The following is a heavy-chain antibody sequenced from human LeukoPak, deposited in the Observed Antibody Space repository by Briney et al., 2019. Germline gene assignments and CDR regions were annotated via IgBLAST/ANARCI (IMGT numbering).Heavy chain of an antibody. CDR3: ARVNANAFDI. J-gene: IGHJ3*02. CDR2: IYYSGST. D-gene: IGHD2-8*01. V-gene: IGHV4-59*01. Sequence: SETLSLTCTVSGGSISSYYWSWIRQPPGKGLEWIGYIYYSGSTNYNPSLKSRVTISVDTSKNQFSLKLSSVTAADTAVYYCARVNANAFDIWGQGTVVTVSS. CDR1: GGSISSYY.